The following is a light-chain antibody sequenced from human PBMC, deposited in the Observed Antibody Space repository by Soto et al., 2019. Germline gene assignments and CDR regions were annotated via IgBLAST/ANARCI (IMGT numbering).Light chain of an antibody. Sequence: QSALTQPASVSGSPGQSITISCTGTSSDVGGYNYVSWYQQHPGKAPKVMIYEVSNRPSGVPNRFSGSKSGNTASLTISGRQAEDEADYYCSSYTSSSTPYVFGTGTKVTVL. V-gene: IGLV2-14*03. CDR1: SSDVGGYNY. J-gene: IGLJ1*01. CDR3: SSYTSSSTPYV. CDR2: EVS.